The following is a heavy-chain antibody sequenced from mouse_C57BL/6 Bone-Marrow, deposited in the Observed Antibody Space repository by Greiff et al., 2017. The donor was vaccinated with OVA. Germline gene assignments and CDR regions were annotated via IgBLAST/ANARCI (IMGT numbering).Heavy chain of an antibody. V-gene: IGHV1-26*01. J-gene: IGHJ2*01. Sequence: EVQLQQSGPELVKPGASVKISCKASGYTFTDYYMNWVKQSHGKSLEWIGDINPNNGGTSYNQKFKGKATLTVDKSSSTAYMELRSLTSEDSAVYYCTYYSNYEDYWGQGTTLTVSS. CDR1: GYTFTDYY. D-gene: IGHD2-5*01. CDR2: INPNNGGT. CDR3: TYYSNYEDY.